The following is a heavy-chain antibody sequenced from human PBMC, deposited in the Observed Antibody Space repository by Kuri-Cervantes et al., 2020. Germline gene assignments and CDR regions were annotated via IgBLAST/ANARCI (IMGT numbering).Heavy chain of an antibody. CDR3: ARERISGGSCFDY. J-gene: IGHJ4*02. Sequence: LSLTCAASGFTFSTYEMNWVRQAPGKGLEWVSYISSNTIYYADSVKGRFTISRDNAKNSLYLQMNSLRAEDTAVYYCARERISGGSCFDYWGQGTLVTVSS. D-gene: IGHD2-15*01. CDR1: GFTFSTYE. CDR2: ISSNTI. V-gene: IGHV3-48*03.